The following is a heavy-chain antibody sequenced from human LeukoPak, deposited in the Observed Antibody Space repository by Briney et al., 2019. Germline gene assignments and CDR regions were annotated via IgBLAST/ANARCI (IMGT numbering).Heavy chain of an antibody. V-gene: IGHV4-34*01. CDR3: ARRLRWSSPFDY. CDR1: GGSFSGYY. J-gene: IGHJ4*02. Sequence: PSETLSLTCAVYGGSFSGYYWSWIRQPPGKGLEWIGEINHSGSTNYNPSLKSRVTISVDTSKNQFSLKLSSVTAADTAVYYCARRLRWSSPFDYWGQGTLVTVSS. CDR2: INHSGST. D-gene: IGHD4-23*01.